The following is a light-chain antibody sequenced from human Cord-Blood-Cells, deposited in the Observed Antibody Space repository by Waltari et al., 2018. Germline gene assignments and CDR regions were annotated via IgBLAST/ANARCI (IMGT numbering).Light chain of an antibody. Sequence: DIQMTQSPSSLSASVGDRVTITYQASQDISNYLNWYQQKPGKAPKLLIYDASNLETGVPSRFSGSGSGTDFTFTISSLQPEDIATYYCQQYDNPRPFTFGPGTKVDIK. CDR1: QDISNY. CDR2: DAS. CDR3: QQYDNPRPFT. V-gene: IGKV1-33*01. J-gene: IGKJ3*01.